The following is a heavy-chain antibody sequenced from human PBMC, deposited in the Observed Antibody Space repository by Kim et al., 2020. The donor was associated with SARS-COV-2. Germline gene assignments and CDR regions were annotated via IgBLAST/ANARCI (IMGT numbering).Heavy chain of an antibody. D-gene: IGHD3-10*01. Sequence: GGSLRLSCAASGFTFSSYGMHWVRQAPGKGLEWVAVISYDGSNKYYADSVKGRFTISRDNSKNTLYLQMNSLRAEDTAVYYCAREDGSGSRFDYWGQGTL. CDR3: AREDGSGSRFDY. CDR1: GFTFSSYG. J-gene: IGHJ4*02. V-gene: IGHV3-33*05. CDR2: ISYDGSNK.